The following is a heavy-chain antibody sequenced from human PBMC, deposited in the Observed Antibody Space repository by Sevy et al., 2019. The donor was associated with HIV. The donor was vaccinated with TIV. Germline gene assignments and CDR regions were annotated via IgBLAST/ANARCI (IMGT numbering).Heavy chain of an antibody. V-gene: IGHV1-24*01. CDR3: ATTKDYYDSSGSPFDY. D-gene: IGHD3-22*01. CDR2: FDPEDGET. CDR1: GYTLTQLS. J-gene: IGHJ4*02. Sequence: ASVKVSCKVSGYTLTQLSMHWVRLAPRKGLEWIGSFDPEDGETLYAQKFQGRVTMTEDTSTDTAYMELRSLRSEDTAVYYCATTKDYYDSSGSPFDYWGQGTLVTVSS.